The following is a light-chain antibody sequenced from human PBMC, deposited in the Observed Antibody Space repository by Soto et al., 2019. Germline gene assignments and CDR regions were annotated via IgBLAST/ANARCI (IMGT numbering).Light chain of an antibody. J-gene: IGKJ2*01. V-gene: IGKV1-39*01. Sequence: DIQMTQSPSSLSASVGDRVTITCQASQDISNYLNWYQQKPGKAPNLLIYVASSLQSGVPSRFSGSGSGTDFTLTISSLQPEDFATYYCQQSYNTPYTFGQGTKLEIK. CDR1: QDISNY. CDR3: QQSYNTPYT. CDR2: VAS.